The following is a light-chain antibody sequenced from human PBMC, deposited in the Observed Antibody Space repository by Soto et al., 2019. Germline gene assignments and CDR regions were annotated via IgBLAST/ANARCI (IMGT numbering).Light chain of an antibody. V-gene: IGLV3-21*02. CDR3: QAYDYSLTASV. J-gene: IGLJ3*02. CDR2: DDS. CDR1: NIESKS. Sequence: SYELTQPPSVSVAPGQTARITCGGNNIESKSVHWYQQRPGQAPVLVVHDDSDRPSGIPERISGSKSGTSASLAITGLQAEDEADYYCQAYDYSLTASVFGGGTQLTVL.